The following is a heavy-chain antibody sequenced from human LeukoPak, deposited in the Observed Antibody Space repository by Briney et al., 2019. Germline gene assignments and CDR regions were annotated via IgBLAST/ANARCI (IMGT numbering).Heavy chain of an antibody. Sequence: SETLSLTCTVSGGSVSSYYWSWLRQPPGKGLEWIGYIYYSGSTNYNPSLKSRVTISVDTSKNQFSLKLSSVTAADTAVYYCASETTGDYFDYWGQGTLVTVSS. D-gene: IGHD3-10*01. CDR2: IYYSGST. CDR1: GGSVSSYY. V-gene: IGHV4-59*02. J-gene: IGHJ4*02. CDR3: ASETTGDYFDY.